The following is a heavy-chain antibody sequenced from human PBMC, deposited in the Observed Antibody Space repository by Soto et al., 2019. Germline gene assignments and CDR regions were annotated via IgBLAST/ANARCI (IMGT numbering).Heavy chain of an antibody. CDR3: ARFVNYYYYGMDV. Sequence: PSETLSLTCTVTGVSVSSAGYYWTWIRQHPGKGLEWVGYISYSGSTYYNPSLKSRVTISVDTSKSQFSLKLNSVTAADTAVYYCARFVNYYYYGMDVWGHGTTVTVSS. V-gene: IGHV4-31*03. CDR2: ISYSGST. J-gene: IGHJ6*02. CDR1: GVSVSSAGYY. D-gene: IGHD2-21*01.